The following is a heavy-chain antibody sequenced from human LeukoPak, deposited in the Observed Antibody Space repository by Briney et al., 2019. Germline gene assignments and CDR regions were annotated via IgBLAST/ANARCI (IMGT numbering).Heavy chain of an antibody. J-gene: IGHJ3*02. CDR3: ARQDSNILGI. D-gene: IGHD3-9*01. Sequence: SVKVSCKASGGTFSSYAISWVRQAPGQGLEWMGGIIPIFGTANYAQKFQGRVTITTDESTSTAYMELSSLKASDTAMYYCARQDSNILGIWGQGTMVTVSS. CDR1: GGTFSSYA. V-gene: IGHV1-69*05. CDR2: IIPIFGTA.